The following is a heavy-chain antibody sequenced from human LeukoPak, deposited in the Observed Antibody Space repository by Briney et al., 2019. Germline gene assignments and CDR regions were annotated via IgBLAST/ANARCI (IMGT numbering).Heavy chain of an antibody. CDR3: ARSDSWRNSDH. V-gene: IGHV3-74*01. J-gene: IGHJ4*02. D-gene: IGHD1-14*01. CDR2: INTDGSST. Sequence: GGSLRLSCAASGFTFSSYWMHWVRQAPGKGLVWVSRINTDGSSTSYADSVKGRFTISRDNSKNTLYLQMNSLGAADTAVYFCARSDSWRNSDHWGQGILVTVSS. CDR1: GFTFSSYW.